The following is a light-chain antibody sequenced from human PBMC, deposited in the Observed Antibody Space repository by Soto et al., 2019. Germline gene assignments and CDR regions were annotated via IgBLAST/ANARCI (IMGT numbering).Light chain of an antibody. CDR3: QQSYGTPII. V-gene: IGKV1-39*01. J-gene: IGKJ5*01. CDR2: AAS. CDR1: QSISNY. Sequence: DIQMTQSPFSLSAPVGDRVTITCRASQSISNYLNWYQQKQGKAPKLLIYAASTLQSGVPSRFSGSGSGTDFTLTISSLQPEDSANYYCQQSYGTPIIFGQGTRLDIK.